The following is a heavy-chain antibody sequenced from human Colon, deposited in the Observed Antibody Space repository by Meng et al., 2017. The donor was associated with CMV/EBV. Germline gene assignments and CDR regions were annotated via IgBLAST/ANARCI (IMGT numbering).Heavy chain of an antibody. CDR1: GGYLSGYY. CDR2: INQSGST. CDR3: ASTMVRGVYFDY. D-gene: IGHD3-10*01. V-gene: IGHV4-34*01. Sequence: GSLRLSCAVSGGYLSGYYWSWIRQAPGKGLEWIGEINQSGSTNYNPSLKSRVAISLGTSGKQFSLRVNSVTAADTAVYYCASTMVRGVYFDYWGQGTLVTVSS. J-gene: IGHJ4*02.